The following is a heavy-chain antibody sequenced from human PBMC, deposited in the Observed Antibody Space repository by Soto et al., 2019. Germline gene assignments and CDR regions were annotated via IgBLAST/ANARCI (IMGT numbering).Heavy chain of an antibody. CDR3: ARGTLGGRPYYYYMDV. Sequence: PGVSLRLSCAASGFTFSDYYMNWIRQAPGKGLEWVSYISSSGSTMYYADSVKGRFTISRDNAKNSLFLQMNSLRAEDTAVYYCARGTLGGRPYYYYMDVWGKGTTVTVSS. V-gene: IGHV3-11*01. CDR2: ISSSGSTM. J-gene: IGHJ6*03. D-gene: IGHD2-15*01. CDR1: GFTFSDYY.